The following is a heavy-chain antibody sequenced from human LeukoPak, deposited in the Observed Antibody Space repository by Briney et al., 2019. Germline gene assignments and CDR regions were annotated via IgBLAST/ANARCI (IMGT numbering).Heavy chain of an antibody. Sequence: SETLSLTCTVSGGSISSSSYYWGWIRQPPGKGLEWIGSIYYSGSTYYNPSLKSRVTISVDTSKNQFSLKLSSVTAADTAVYYCARGPRGSGWGGFDIWGQGTMVTVSS. CDR1: GGSISSSSYY. V-gene: IGHV4-39*07. CDR2: IYYSGST. J-gene: IGHJ3*02. CDR3: ARGPRGSGWGGFDI. D-gene: IGHD3-22*01.